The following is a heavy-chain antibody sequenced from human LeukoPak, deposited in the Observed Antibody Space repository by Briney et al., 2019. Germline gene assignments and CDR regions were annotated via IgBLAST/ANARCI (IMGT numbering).Heavy chain of an antibody. CDR2: IKQDGSEK. CDR1: GFTFSSYW. J-gene: IGHJ3*02. D-gene: IGHD5-24*01. Sequence: SGGSLRLSCAASGFTFSSYWMSWVRQAPGKGREWVANIKQDGSEKYYVDSVKGRFTISRDNAKNSLYLQMNRLRAEDTAVYYCARVRGGLATITRDAFDIWGQGTMVTVSS. V-gene: IGHV3-7*01. CDR3: ARVRGGLATITRDAFDI.